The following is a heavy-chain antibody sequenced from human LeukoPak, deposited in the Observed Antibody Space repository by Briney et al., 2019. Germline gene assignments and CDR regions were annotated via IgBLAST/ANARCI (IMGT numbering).Heavy chain of an antibody. Sequence: GGSLRLSCAASGFTFSDYYMSWIRQAPGKGLEWVSYISSSGSTIYYADSVKGRFTISRDNAKNSLYLQMNSLRAEDTAVYYCARITTGAWQPDYFDYWGQGALVTVSS. CDR1: GFTFSDYY. CDR3: ARITTGAWQPDYFDY. V-gene: IGHV3-11*04. CDR2: ISSSGSTI. J-gene: IGHJ4*02. D-gene: IGHD1-1*01.